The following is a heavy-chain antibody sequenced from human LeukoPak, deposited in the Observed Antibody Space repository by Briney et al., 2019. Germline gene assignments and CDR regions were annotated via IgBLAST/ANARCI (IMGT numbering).Heavy chain of an antibody. V-gene: IGHV3-48*03. CDR1: GFAFSVYE. CDR3: ALLAVASDFDY. D-gene: IGHD6-19*01. Sequence: PGGSLRLSCIASGFAFSVYEIHWVRQAPGKGLEWVSDISSSGSTKYYADSVKGRSTVSRDNAKNSLYLQMNSLRAEDTGIYYCALLAVASDFDYWGQGTLVTVSS. CDR2: ISSSGSTK. J-gene: IGHJ4*02.